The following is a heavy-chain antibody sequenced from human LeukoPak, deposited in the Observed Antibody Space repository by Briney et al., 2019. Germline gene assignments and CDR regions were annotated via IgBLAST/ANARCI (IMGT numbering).Heavy chain of an antibody. CDR3: ASTRQYYYDSSGYVFDY. CDR1: GGTFSSYA. CDR2: IIPIFGTA. Sequence: SVKVSCKASGGTFSSYAISWVRQAPGQGLEWMGGIIPIFGTANYAQKFQDRVTITADESTSTAYMELSSLRSEDTAVYYCASTRQYYYDSSGYVFDYWGQGTLVTVSS. J-gene: IGHJ4*02. V-gene: IGHV1-69*13. D-gene: IGHD3-22*01.